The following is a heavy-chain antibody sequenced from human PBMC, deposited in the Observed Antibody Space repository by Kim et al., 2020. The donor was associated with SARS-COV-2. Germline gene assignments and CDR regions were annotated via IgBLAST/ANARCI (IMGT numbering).Heavy chain of an antibody. J-gene: IGHJ4*02. CDR3: ARLRCISSTSCLLDY. V-gene: IGHV5-51*01. D-gene: IGHD2-2*01. Sequence: SFQGQVTISADKSISTAYLQWSSLKASDTAMYYCARLRCISSTSCLLDYWGQGTLVTVSS.